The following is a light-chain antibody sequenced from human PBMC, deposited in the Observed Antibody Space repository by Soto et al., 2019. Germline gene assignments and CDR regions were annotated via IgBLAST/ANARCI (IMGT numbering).Light chain of an antibody. Sequence: QSALTKPASVSGSPGQSITISCTGTSSDVGGYNYVSWYQQHPGKAPKLMIYGVTNRPSGVSSRFSGSRSGNTASLTISGLQAEDEAEYFCNSYTSSSTFVFGTGTKVTVL. J-gene: IGLJ1*01. CDR2: GVT. V-gene: IGLV2-14*01. CDR3: NSYTSSSTFV. CDR1: SSDVGGYNY.